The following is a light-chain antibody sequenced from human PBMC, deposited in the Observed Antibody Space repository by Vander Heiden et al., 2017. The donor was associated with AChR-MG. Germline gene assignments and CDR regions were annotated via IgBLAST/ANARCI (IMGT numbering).Light chain of an antibody. CDR3: QQYDSYPYT. CDR1: QGISSY. CDR2: AAS. Sequence: AIRIMQSPSLLSASTGDRVTITCRASQGISSYLAWYQQNPGKAPKLLIYAASTLQSGVPSRFSGSGSVTDFTLTISCLQSEDFATYYCQQYDSYPYTFGQGTKLEIK. V-gene: IGKV1-8*01. J-gene: IGKJ2*01.